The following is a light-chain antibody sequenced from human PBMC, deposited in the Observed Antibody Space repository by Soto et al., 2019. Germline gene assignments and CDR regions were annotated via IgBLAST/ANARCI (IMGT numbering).Light chain of an antibody. CDR1: SSDIGGYNY. Sequence: QSALAQPASVSGSPGQSITISCTGTSSDIGGYNYVSWYQQHPGKAPKVMIYDVSYRPSGISNRFSGSKSGNAASLTISGLQTEDEADYYCSSYTTSSTVVFGGGTKLTVL. V-gene: IGLV2-14*03. CDR2: DVS. CDR3: SSYTTSSTVV. J-gene: IGLJ2*01.